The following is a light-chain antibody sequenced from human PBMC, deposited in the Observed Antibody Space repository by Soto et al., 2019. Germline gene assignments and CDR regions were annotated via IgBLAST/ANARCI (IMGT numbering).Light chain of an antibody. J-gene: IGLJ1*01. V-gene: IGLV2-11*01. CDR2: DVS. Sequence: QSVLTQPRSVSGSPGQSVDISCTGTSSDVGGYNYVSWYQQHPGKAPKVMIYDVSKRPSGVPDRFSGSKSGNTASLTISGLQAEDEADYYCCSYAGGPYVFGTGTKVTVL. CDR3: CSYAGGPYV. CDR1: SSDVGGYNY.